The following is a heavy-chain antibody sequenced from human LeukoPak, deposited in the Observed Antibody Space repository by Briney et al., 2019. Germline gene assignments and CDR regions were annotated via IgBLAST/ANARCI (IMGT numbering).Heavy chain of an antibody. V-gene: IGHV1-18*01. Sequence: ASVKVSCKASGYTFTSHGISWVRQAPGQGLEWMGWISAYNGNTNYAQKLQGRVTMTTDTSTSTAYMELRSLRSDDTAVYYCARYYYDSSGYWSPDYWGQGTLVTVSS. CDR3: ARYYYDSSGYWSPDY. J-gene: IGHJ4*02. CDR2: ISAYNGNT. D-gene: IGHD3-22*01. CDR1: GYTFTSHG.